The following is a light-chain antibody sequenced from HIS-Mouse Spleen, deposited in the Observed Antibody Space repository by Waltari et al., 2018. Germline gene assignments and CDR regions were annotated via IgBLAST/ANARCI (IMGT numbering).Light chain of an antibody. CDR1: QSVLYSSNNKNY. J-gene: IGKJ2*01. CDR2: WAS. V-gene: IGKV4-1*01. CDR3: QQYYSTPYT. Sequence: DIVMTQSPDSLAVSLGERATINCKSSQSVLYSSNNKNYLAWYQQKPGQPPKLLIYWASTREYGVPDRFSGSGPGTDFTLTISSLQAEDVAVYYCQQYYSTPYTFGQGTKLEIK.